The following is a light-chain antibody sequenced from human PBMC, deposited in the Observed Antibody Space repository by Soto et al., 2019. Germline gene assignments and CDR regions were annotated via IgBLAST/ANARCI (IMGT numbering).Light chain of an antibody. V-gene: IGKV3-15*01. J-gene: IGKJ3*01. CDR1: QSISSN. CDR2: GAS. Sequence: EIVMTQSPATLSVSPGERATLSCRASQSISSNLAWYRQKPGQAPRLLIYGASTRATGIPATFSGSGSGTEFTHTISSLQSQDFAVDYCQQYNNWPFTFGPGTKVDIK. CDR3: QQYNNWPFT.